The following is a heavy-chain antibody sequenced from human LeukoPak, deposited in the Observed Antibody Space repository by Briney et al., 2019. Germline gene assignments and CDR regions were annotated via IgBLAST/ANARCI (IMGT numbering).Heavy chain of an antibody. J-gene: IGHJ4*02. V-gene: IGHV3-21*01. CDR2: ISSSSSYI. D-gene: IGHD5-18*01. CDR1: GFTFSSYS. CDR3: ARDDSDTAMVVDY. Sequence: GGSLRLSCAASGFTFSSYSMNWARQAPGKGLEWVSSISSSSSYIYYADSVKGRFTISRDNAKNSLYLQMNSLRAEDTAVYYCARDDSDTAMVVDYWGQGTLVTVSS.